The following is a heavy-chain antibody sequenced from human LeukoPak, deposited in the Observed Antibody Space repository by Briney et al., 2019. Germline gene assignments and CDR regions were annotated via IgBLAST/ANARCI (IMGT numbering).Heavy chain of an antibody. CDR2: IYDDNT. CDR1: GFTVSAYA. CDR3: AARRVRGVWFYLDY. V-gene: IGHV3-23*01. Sequence: GGSLRLSCAASGFTVSAYAMAWVRQAPGKGLEWVSTIYDDNTYYADSVKGRFAISTDNSKNTLYLQMNSLRVEDTAVYFCAARRVRGVWFYLDYWGQGTLVTVSS. D-gene: IGHD3-10*01. J-gene: IGHJ4*02.